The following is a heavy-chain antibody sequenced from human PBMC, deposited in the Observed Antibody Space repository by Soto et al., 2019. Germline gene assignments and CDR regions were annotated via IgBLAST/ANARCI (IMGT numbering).Heavy chain of an antibody. Sequence: SETLSLTCAVYGGSFSGYYCSWIRQPPGKGLEWIGELYDSGSINYNASLKSRVSISVDTSKNQFSLKLSSVTAADTAVYYCARGLGGVQHWGQGTLVTVSS. CDR3: ARGLGGVQH. J-gene: IGHJ1*01. CDR1: GGSFSGYY. V-gene: IGHV4-34*01. CDR2: LYDSGSI.